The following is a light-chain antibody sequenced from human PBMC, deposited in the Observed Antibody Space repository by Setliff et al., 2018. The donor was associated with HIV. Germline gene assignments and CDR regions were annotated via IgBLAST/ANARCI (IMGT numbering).Light chain of an antibody. Sequence: QSALTQPASVSGSPGQSITISCNGTSSDLGSYNLVSWYRQDPGKAPELAIYEVTKRPSGVSKRFSGSKSGNTASLTISGLQPDDEADYYCSSYAGKSTFDVFGTGTKV. CDR3: SSYAGKSTFDV. J-gene: IGLJ1*01. V-gene: IGLV2-23*02. CDR2: EVT. CDR1: SSDLGSYNL.